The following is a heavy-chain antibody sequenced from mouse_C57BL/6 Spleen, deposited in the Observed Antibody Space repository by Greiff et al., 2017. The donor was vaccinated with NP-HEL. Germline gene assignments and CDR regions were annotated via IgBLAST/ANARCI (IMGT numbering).Heavy chain of an antibody. J-gene: IGHJ1*03. CDR1: GYTFTDYY. Sequence: EVQLQQSGPELVKPGASVKISCKASGYTFTDYYMNWVKQSHGKSLEWIGDINPNNGGTSYNQKFKGKATLTVDKSSSTAYMELRSLTSEDSAVYYCARRGFPYWYFDVWGTGTTVTVSS. V-gene: IGHV1-26*01. CDR3: ARRGFPYWYFDV. CDR2: INPNNGGT.